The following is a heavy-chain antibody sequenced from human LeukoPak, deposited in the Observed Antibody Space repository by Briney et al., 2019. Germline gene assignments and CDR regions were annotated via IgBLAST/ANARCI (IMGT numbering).Heavy chain of an antibody. CDR3: AGAHYFIKEHFDY. CDR1: GFTFSSYS. J-gene: IGHJ4*02. Sequence: GGSLRLSCAASGFTFSSYSMNWVRQAPGKGLEWVSSISSSSSYIYYADSVKGRFTISRDNAKNSLYLQMNSLRAEDTAVYYCAGAHYFIKEHFDYWGQGTLVTVSS. V-gene: IGHV3-21*01. D-gene: IGHD2/OR15-2a*01. CDR2: ISSSSSYI.